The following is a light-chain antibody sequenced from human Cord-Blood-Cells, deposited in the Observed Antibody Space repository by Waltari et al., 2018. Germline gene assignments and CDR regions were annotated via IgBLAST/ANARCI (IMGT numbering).Light chain of an antibody. J-gene: IGLJ3*02. V-gene: IGLV2-14*01. CDR1: SSDVGGANY. CDR2: EVS. Sequence: QSALTQPASVSGSPGQSITISCTGTSSDVGGANYVSWYQQHPGKATKLMIYEVSNRPSGVSNRFSGSKSGNTAALTISGLQAEDEADYYCSSYTSSSSWVFGGGTKLTVL. CDR3: SSYTSSSSWV.